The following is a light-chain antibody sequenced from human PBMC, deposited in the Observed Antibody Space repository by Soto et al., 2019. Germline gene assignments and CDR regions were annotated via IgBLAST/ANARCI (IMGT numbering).Light chain of an antibody. V-gene: IGKV3-11*01. CDR3: QQHGSPPRP. Sequence: EIVLTQSPATLSLSPGERATLSCRASESIRTYLAWYQQKPGQAPRLLIYDASTRATRIPVRLSGSGSGTDFTLTIGSLEPEDFAIYHCQQHGSPPRPSGQVSTAEI. J-gene: IGKJ1*01. CDR1: ESIRTY. CDR2: DAS.